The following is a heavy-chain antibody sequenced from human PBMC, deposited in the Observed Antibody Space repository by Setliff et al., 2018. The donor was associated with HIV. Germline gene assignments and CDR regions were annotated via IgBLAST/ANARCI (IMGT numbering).Heavy chain of an antibody. CDR1: GFTLRSYA. CDR2: ISGAGATT. V-gene: IGHV3-23*01. CDR3: TKTMYSSRWSGFDY. D-gene: IGHD6-13*01. J-gene: IGHJ4*02. Sequence: GGSLRLSCAASGFTLRSYAMYWVRQAPGKGLEWVAGISGAGATTYYADSVKGRFTISRDNSKNTLYLQMNSLRVEDTAVYYCTKTMYSSRWSGFDYWGQGTPVT.